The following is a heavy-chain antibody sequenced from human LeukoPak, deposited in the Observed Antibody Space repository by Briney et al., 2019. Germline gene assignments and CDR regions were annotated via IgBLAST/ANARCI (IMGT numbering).Heavy chain of an antibody. CDR1: VFTFSSYG. J-gene: IGHJ4*02. CDR3: ARGFGNSWPKVFDY. V-gene: IGHV3-30*02. Sequence: GGSLRLSCGASVFTFSSYGMHWVRQAPGEGLEWVAFIRYDGSNKYYADSVKGRFTISRDNSKNTLYLQMNSLRAEDTAVYYCARGFGNSWPKVFDYWGQGTMVTVSS. D-gene: IGHD3-10*01. CDR2: IRYDGSNK.